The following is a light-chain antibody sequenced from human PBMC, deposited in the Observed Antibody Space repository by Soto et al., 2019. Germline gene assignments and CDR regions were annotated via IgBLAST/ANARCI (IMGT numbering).Light chain of an antibody. CDR2: KAS. CDR3: QQYRDNWT. V-gene: IGKV1-5*03. CDR1: QSISSW. Sequence: DIQMTQSPSTLSASVGDRVTTTCRASQSISSWLAWYQQKPGTAPKLLIYKASTLQSGVPSRFSGSGSGTEFTLTISSLQPDDSATYYCQQYRDNWTFGQGTKGISN. J-gene: IGKJ1*01.